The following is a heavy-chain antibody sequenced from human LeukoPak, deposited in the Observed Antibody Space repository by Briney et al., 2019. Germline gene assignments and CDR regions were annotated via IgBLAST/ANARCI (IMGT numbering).Heavy chain of an antibody. J-gene: IGHJ4*02. V-gene: IGHV4-31*03. D-gene: IGHD3-16*01. Sequence: SETLSLTCTVSGVSISSDGYYWSWIRQHPGKGLEWIGYIYYSGSTYYNPSLKSRVTISVDTSKNQFSLKLSSVTAADTAVYYCARVIPLIGEDWGQGTLVTVSS. CDR2: IYYSGST. CDR3: ARVIPLIGED. CDR1: GVSISSDGYY.